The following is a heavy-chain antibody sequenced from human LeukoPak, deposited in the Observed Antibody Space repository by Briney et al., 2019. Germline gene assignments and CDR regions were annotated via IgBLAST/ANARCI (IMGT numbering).Heavy chain of an antibody. D-gene: IGHD5-24*01. Sequence: GASVKVSCKASGYRFIDYFIHWVRQAPGHGLEWMGGIIPIFDKANYAQRFQGRVTITADESTSTAYMELSSLRSEDTAIYYCARETRRGDGYNFLDYWGQGTLVTVSS. CDR2: IIPIFDKA. J-gene: IGHJ4*02. CDR3: ARETRRGDGYNFLDY. CDR1: GYRFIDYF. V-gene: IGHV1-69*13.